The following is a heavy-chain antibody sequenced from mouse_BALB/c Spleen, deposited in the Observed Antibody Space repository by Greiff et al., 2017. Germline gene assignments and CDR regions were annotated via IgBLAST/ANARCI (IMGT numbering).Heavy chain of an antibody. J-gene: IGHJ2*01. CDR2: ISDGGSYT. Sequence: VQLKESGGDLVKPGGSLKLSCAASGFTFSDYYMYWVRQTPEKRLEWVATISDGGSYTYYPDSVKGRFTISRDNAKNNLYLQMSSLKSEDTAMYYCARDGTTAPDYWGQGTTLTVSS. CDR3: ARDGTTAPDY. D-gene: IGHD1-2*01. V-gene: IGHV5-4*02. CDR1: GFTFSDYY.